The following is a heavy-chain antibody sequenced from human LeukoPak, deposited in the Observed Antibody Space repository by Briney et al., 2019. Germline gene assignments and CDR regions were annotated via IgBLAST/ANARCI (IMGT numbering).Heavy chain of an antibody. V-gene: IGHV1-2*02. Sequence: GASVKVSCKASGYTFTGYYMHWVRQAPGQGLEWMGWINPNSGGTNYAQKFQGRVTMTRDTSISTAYMELSRLRSDDTAVYYCARDLGGRMVRGVIEYWGQGTLVTVSS. CDR2: INPNSGGT. CDR3: ARDLGGRMVRGVIEY. J-gene: IGHJ4*02. CDR1: GYTFTGYY. D-gene: IGHD3-10*01.